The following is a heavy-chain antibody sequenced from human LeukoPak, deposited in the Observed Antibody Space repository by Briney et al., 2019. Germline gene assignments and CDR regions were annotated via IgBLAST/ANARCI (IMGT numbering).Heavy chain of an antibody. V-gene: IGHV3-30*04. J-gene: IGHJ3*02. D-gene: IGHD1-26*01. CDR1: GFTFNSCT. CDR3: VRESGLGSAFEI. CDR2: ISFDANSK. Sequence: GGSLRLSCTASGFTFNSCTIHWVRQAPGKGLEWVAVISFDANSKYYADSVKGRLTISRDTSTVYLQMDSQRDEDTAVYYCVRESGLGSAFEIWGQGTMVTVSS.